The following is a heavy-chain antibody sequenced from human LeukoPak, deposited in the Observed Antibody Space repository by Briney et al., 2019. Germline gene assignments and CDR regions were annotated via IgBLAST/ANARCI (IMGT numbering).Heavy chain of an antibody. CDR3: ARLQYYYGSGINFDY. CDR1: GFIFSSYW. Sequence: GGSLRLSCAASGFIFSSYWMSWVRQAPGKGLEWVANIRQDGSEKYYVDSVKGRFTISRDNAKNSLYLQMNSLRAEDTAVYYCARLQYYYGSGINFDYWGQGTLVTVSS. CDR2: IRQDGSEK. J-gene: IGHJ4*02. V-gene: IGHV3-7*01. D-gene: IGHD3-10*01.